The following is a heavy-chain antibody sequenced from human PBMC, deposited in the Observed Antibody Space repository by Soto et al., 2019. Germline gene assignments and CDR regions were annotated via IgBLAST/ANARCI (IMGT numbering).Heavy chain of an antibody. J-gene: IGHJ5*02. V-gene: IGHV4-34*01. CDR2: INHSGST. D-gene: IGHD5-12*01. Sequence: PSETLSLTCAVYGGSFSGYYWSWIRQPPGRGLEWIGEINHSGSTNYNPSLKSRVTISVDTSKNQFSLKLSSVTAADTAVYYCASGGTIEMATISWFDPWGQGTLVTVSS. CDR3: ASGGTIEMATISWFDP. CDR1: GGSFSGYY.